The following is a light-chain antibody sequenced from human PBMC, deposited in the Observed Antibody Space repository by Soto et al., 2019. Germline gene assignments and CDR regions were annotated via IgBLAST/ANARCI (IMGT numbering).Light chain of an antibody. CDR3: QQYNNWIT. CDR2: GAS. V-gene: IGKV3-15*01. Sequence: EIVMTQSPATLSVSPGERATLSCRASQSVSSNLAWYQQKPGQAPRLLIYGASTRATGIPARSSGSGSGTEFTLTISSLQSEDFAVYYCQQYNNWITFGQVGRLEVK. CDR1: QSVSSN. J-gene: IGKJ5*01.